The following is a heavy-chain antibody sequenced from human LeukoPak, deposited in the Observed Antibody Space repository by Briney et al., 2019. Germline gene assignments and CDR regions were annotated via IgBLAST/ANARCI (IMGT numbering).Heavy chain of an antibody. CDR1: GGSFSGYY. V-gene: IGHV4-34*01. Sequence: SETLSLTCAVYGGSFSGYYWSWIRQPPGKGLEWIGEINHSGSTNYNPSLKSRVTISVDTSKNQFSLKLSSVTAADTAVYYCARSDYVWGSYRYYYYMDVWGKGTTVTISS. CDR2: INHSGST. CDR3: ARSDYVWGSYRYYYYMDV. D-gene: IGHD3-16*02. J-gene: IGHJ6*03.